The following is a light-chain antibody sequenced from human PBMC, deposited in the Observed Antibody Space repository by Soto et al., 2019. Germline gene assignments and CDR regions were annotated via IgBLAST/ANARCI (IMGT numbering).Light chain of an antibody. J-gene: IGKJ1*01. CDR2: GAS. CDR1: PAVKKNY. Sequence: VLTQSPGTLYSSPGERATLSCRASPAVKKNYLVWYQQHPGQAPRLLMHGASTSATGVSDRFTGSGSGSYFSLTISRLEPEDFAVYFCQQYGDPSLWTFGQGTRVEMK. CDR3: QQYGDPSLWT. V-gene: IGKV3-20*01.